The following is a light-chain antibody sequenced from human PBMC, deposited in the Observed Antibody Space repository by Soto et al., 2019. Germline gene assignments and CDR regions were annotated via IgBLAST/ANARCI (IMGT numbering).Light chain of an antibody. V-gene: IGKV3-15*01. J-gene: IGKJ5*01. CDR3: QQRSNWPPLIT. CDR1: QSISDT. Sequence: EIVMTQSPATLSVSPGGRATLSCRASQSISDTLAWYQQKPGQAPRLLIHGASTRATGFPARFSGSGSGTDFTLTISSLEPEDFAVYYCQQRSNWPPLITFGQGTRLEIK. CDR2: GAS.